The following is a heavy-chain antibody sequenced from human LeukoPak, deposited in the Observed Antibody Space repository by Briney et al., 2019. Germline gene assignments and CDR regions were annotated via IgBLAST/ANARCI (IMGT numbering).Heavy chain of an antibody. CDR1: GGSISSYY. CDR3: ARDSSIAARPSGGGMDV. CDR2: IYYSGST. V-gene: IGHV4-59*01. Sequence: SETLSLTCTVSGGSISSYYWSWIRQPPGKGLEWIGYIYYSGSTNYNPSLKSRVTISVDTSKNQFSLKLSSVTAADTAVYYCARDSSIAARPSGGGMDVWGQGTTVTVSS. J-gene: IGHJ6*02. D-gene: IGHD6-6*01.